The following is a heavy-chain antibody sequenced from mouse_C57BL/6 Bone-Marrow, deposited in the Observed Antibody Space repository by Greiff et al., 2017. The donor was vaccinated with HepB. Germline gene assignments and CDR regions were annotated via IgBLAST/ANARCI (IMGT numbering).Heavy chain of an antibody. Sequence: EVMLVESGGDLVKPGGSLKLSCAASGFTFSSYGMSWVRQTPDKRLEWVATISSGGSYTYYPDSVKGRFTISRDNAKNTLYLQMSSLKSEDTAMYYGARRLRSAWFAYWGQGTLVTVSA. CDR3: ARRLRSAWFAY. CDR1: GFTFSSYG. J-gene: IGHJ3*01. V-gene: IGHV5-6*02. CDR2: ISSGGSYT. D-gene: IGHD3-2*02.